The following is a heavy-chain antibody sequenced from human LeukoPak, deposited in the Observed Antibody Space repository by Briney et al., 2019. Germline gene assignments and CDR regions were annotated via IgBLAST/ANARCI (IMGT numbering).Heavy chain of an antibody. J-gene: IGHJ5*02. V-gene: IGHV1-69*04. CDR3: ARERFSRWFDP. CDR2: IIPILGIA. CDR1: GGTFSSYT. Sequence: SVKVSCKASGGTFSSYTISWVRQAPGQGLEWMGRIIPILGIANYAQKFQGRVTITADKSTSTAYMELSSLRPEDTAVYYCARERFSRWFDPWGQGTLVTVSS. D-gene: IGHD3-10*01.